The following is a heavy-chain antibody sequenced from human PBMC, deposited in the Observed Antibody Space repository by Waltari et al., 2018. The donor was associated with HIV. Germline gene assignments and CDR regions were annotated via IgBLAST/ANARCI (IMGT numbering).Heavy chain of an antibody. CDR2: VDHTGST. Sequence: QVQLPQWGAGLLKPSETLSLTCAVYNDDGPSFSDYWWSFRDYYWTWMRQSPVKGLEWIGEVDHTGSTNYNGAFRGRVSVSVDTSKKQFSLRLSSVSDADTAVYFCARAVGYDYVWGSYADFWAQGTQVTVSS. J-gene: IGHJ4*02. CDR1: NDDGPSFSDYWWSFRDYY. V-gene: IGHV4-34*01. CDR3: ARAVGYDYVWGSYADF. D-gene: IGHD3-16*01.